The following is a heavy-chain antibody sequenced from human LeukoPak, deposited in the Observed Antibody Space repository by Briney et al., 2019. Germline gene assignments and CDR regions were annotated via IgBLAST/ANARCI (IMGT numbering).Heavy chain of an antibody. V-gene: IGHV3-30-3*01. CDR3: ARGKGFYYYGMDV. J-gene: IGHJ6*02. CDR2: ISYDGSNK. Sequence: PGRSLRLSFAAVGLTFSSYAIHCVRQAPGKGLEWVAVISYDGSNKYYADSVKGRFTISRDNSKSTLYLQMNRLRAEDTAVYYSARGKGFYYYGMDVWGQGTTVTVSS. CDR1: GLTFSSYA.